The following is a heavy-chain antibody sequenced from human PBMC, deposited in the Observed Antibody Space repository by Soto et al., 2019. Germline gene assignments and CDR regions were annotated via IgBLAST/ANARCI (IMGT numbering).Heavy chain of an antibody. Sequence: SVKGRFTVSRDNSRNTLFLQMHNLRAEDTAVYYCATYGGYFLDYWGQGTLVTVSS. J-gene: IGHJ4*02. D-gene: IGHD6-25*01. CDR3: ATYGGYFLDY. V-gene: IGHV3-23*01.